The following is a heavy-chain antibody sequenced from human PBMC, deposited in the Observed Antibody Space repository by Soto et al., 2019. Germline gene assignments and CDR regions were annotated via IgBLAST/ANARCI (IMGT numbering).Heavy chain of an antibody. D-gene: IGHD2-21*02. J-gene: IGHJ3*02. V-gene: IGHV6-1*01. Sequence: PSQTLSITCASCGDSVSSNSAAGNWIRQSPLRGLEWLGRTYYRSKWYNDYAVSVKSRITINPDTSKNQFSLQLNSVTPEDTAVYYCARDGWLLSEDAFDIWGQGTMVTVSS. CDR2: TYYRSKWYN. CDR1: GDSVSSNSAA. CDR3: ARDGWLLSEDAFDI.